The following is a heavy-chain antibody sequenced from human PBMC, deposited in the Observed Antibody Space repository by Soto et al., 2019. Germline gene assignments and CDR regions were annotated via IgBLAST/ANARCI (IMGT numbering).Heavy chain of an antibody. CDR3: ARDAGPYDSWDS. V-gene: IGHV3-48*03. CDR2: ISYSGSPT. D-gene: IGHD3-22*01. CDR1: GFTFSSYE. Sequence: GGSLRLSCAASGFTFSSYEMNWVRQAPGKGLEWVSFISYSGSPTYYADSVKGRFTISRDNTKNSLFLQMNSLRAEDTAVYYCARDAGPYDSWDSWGQGTLDTVSS. J-gene: IGHJ4*02.